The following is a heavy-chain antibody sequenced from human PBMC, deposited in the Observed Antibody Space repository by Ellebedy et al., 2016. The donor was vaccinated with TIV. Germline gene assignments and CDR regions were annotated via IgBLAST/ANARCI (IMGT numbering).Heavy chain of an antibody. CDR2: ISGSGGST. CDR1: GFTFGFSFSRYA. D-gene: IGHD3-16*01. Sequence: PGGSLRLSCAASGFTFGFSFSRYAMSWVRQAPGKGLEWVSAISGSGGSTYYAYSVKGRFTISRDNSKNTLYLQLNSLRAEDAALYYCARTSTMTTFGASDFWGQGTMVTVSS. V-gene: IGHV3-23*01. J-gene: IGHJ3*01. CDR3: ARTSTMTTFGASDF.